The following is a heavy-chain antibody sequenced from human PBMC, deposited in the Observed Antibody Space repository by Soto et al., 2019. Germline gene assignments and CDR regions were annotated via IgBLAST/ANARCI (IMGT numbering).Heavy chain of an antibody. D-gene: IGHD6-13*01. CDR2: ISGSGGST. V-gene: IGHV3-23*01. J-gene: IGHJ4*02. Sequence: EVQLLESGGGLVQPGGSLRLSRAASEFTFSNYAMSWVRQAPGKGLEWVSAISGSGGSTYYADSVKGRFTISRDNSKNTLYLQMNSLRAEDTAVYYCANFPIAAAGRDYWGQGTLVTVSS. CDR1: EFTFSNYA. CDR3: ANFPIAAAGRDY.